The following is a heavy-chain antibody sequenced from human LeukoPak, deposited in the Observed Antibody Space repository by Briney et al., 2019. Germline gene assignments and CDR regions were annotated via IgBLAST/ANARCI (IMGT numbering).Heavy chain of an antibody. CDR3: ARGRGLPGPLDY. D-gene: IGHD3-10*01. CDR2: IRYDGSNK. Sequence: GGSLRLSCAASGFTLSSYGMHWVRQAPGKGLEWVAFIRYDGSNKYSADSVKRQFTISRDNSKNTLYLQMNTLRAEDTAVYYCARGRGLPGPLDYWGQGTLVTVSS. CDR1: GFTLSSYG. V-gene: IGHV3-30*02. J-gene: IGHJ4*02.